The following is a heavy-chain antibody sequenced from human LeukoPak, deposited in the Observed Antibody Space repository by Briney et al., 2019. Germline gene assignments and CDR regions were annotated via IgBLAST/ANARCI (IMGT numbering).Heavy chain of an antibody. V-gene: IGHV4-59*04. CDR2: IYHSGRT. CDR1: GGSISSYY. Sequence: SETLSLTCSVSGGSISSYYWSWLRPPPGKGLEWFGSIYHSGRTFYNPSLKSVATISVDASKKQFSLQRSSVTADNAPVFCGAKTNTGTYSSCYYSYLAVWGKGTTVTVSS. CDR3: AKTNTGTYSSCYYSYLAV. D-gene: IGHD4-17*01. J-gene: IGHJ6*03.